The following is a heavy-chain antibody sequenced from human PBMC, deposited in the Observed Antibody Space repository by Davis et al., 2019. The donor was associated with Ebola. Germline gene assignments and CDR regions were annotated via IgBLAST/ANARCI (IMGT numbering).Heavy chain of an antibody. CDR1: GYTFTTYA. V-gene: IGHV7-4-1*02. CDR2: INSYTGNP. CDR3: ARDPALDAFDI. J-gene: IGHJ3*02. Sequence: ASVKVSCKASGYTFTTYAMNWVRQAPGQGLEWMGWINSYTGNPTYAQGFTGRFVFSLDTSVSTAYLQISSLKAEDTAVYYCARDPALDAFDIWGQGTMVTVSS.